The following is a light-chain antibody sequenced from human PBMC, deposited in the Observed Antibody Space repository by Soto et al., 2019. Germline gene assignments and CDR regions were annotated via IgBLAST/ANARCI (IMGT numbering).Light chain of an antibody. CDR1: QTISTY. CDR3: QQSHSIPYI. Sequence: DIQMTQSPSSLSASVGDRVTITCRASQTISTYLNWYQQKPGKAPKLLIYAASSLQSGVPPRFSGSGSGTDFTLTISSLQPEDFATYFCQQSHSIPYIFGQGTKLQLK. CDR2: AAS. J-gene: IGKJ2*01. V-gene: IGKV1-39*01.